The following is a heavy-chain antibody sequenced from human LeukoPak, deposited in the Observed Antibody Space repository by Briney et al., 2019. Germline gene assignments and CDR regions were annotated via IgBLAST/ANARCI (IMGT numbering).Heavy chain of an antibody. CDR2: FDPEDGET. D-gene: IGHD3-22*01. V-gene: IGHV1-24*01. CDR1: GYTLTELS. CDR3: ATGPDAADAYYYDSSGYHY. J-gene: IGHJ4*02. Sequence: GASVKVSCKVSGYTLTELSMHWVRQAPGQGLEWMGGFDPEDGETIYAQKFQGRVTMTEDTSTDTAYMELSSLRSEDTAVYYCATGPDAADAYYYDSSGYHYWGQGTLVTVSS.